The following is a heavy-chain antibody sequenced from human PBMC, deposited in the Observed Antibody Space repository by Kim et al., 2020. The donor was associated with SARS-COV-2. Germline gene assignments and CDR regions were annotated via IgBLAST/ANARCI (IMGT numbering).Heavy chain of an antibody. V-gene: IGHV4-34*01. CDR2: GKP. CDR3: ARTYYGFDY. D-gene: IGHD3-22*01. Sequence: GKPNHNPSLKRRVTISVATSKKQISLKVFSVTAADTAVYYCARTYYGFDYWGQGTLVTVSS. J-gene: IGHJ4*02.